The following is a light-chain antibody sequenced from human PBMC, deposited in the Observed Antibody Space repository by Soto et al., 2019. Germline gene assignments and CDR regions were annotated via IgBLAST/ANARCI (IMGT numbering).Light chain of an antibody. CDR3: SSFSSRNALV. CDR2: EVS. CDR1: SRDIGIYNY. J-gene: IGLJ2*01. Sequence: QSVLTQPASVSGTPGQSITISCTGTSRDIGIYNYVSWYQHHPDKAPKLLLYEVSNRPSGVSDRFSGSKSGNTASLTISGLQPEDEADYYCSSFSSRNALVFGGGTQLTVL. V-gene: IGLV2-14*01.